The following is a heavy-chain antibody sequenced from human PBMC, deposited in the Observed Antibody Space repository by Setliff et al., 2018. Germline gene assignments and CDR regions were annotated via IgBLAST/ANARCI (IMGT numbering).Heavy chain of an antibody. Sequence: SETLSLTCNVSGGSISSYYWTWIRQPPGKGLEWIGYFYHSGSTNYSTSLKTRLTISKDTSKNQVVLTMTNMDPVDTATYYCARMPFYFSSGWRGGWFDPWGQGTLVTVSS. J-gene: IGHJ5*02. CDR3: ARMPFYFSSGWRGGWFDP. CDR1: GGSISSYY. CDR2: FYHSGST. D-gene: IGHD6-19*01. V-gene: IGHV4-59*01.